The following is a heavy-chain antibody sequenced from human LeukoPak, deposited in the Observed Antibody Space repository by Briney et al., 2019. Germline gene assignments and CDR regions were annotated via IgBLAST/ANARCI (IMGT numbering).Heavy chain of an antibody. D-gene: IGHD1-26*01. CDR1: GGSFSGYY. CDR3: APLGVSGATGY. Sequence: KPSETLSLTCAVYGGSFSGYYWSWIRQPPGKGLEWIGEINHSGSTNYNPSLKSRVTISVDTSKNQFSLKLSSVTAADTAVYYCAPLGVSGATGYWGQGTLVTVSS. V-gene: IGHV4-34*01. J-gene: IGHJ4*02. CDR2: INHSGST.